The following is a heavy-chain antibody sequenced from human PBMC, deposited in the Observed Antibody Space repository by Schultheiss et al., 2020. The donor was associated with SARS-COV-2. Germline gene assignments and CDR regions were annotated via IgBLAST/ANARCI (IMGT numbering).Heavy chain of an antibody. CDR2: IKSKTDGGTT. CDR1: GFTFSNAW. D-gene: IGHD5-24*01. Sequence: GESLKISCAASGFTFSNAWMSWVRQAPGKGLEWVGRIKSKTDGGTTDYAAPVKGRFTISRDDSKNTLYLQMNSLRAEDTAVYYCARARWLQYYYYYYGMDVWGQGTTVTVSS. V-gene: IGHV3-15*01. CDR3: ARARWLQYYYYYYGMDV. J-gene: IGHJ6*02.